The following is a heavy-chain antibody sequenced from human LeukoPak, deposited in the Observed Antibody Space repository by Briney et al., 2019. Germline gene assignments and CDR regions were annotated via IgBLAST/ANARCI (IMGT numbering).Heavy chain of an antibody. CDR2: ISGGGETM. V-gene: IGHV3-48*03. Sequence: PGGSLRLSCAASGFTSGSYEMNWVRQAPGKGLEWVSYISGGGETMYYADSVKGRFTTSRDNANNSLYLQMNSLRAEDTAVYYCARVGFREYYFDYWGQGTLVTVSS. J-gene: IGHJ4*02. CDR3: ARVGFREYYFDY. D-gene: IGHD3-10*01. CDR1: GFTSGSYE.